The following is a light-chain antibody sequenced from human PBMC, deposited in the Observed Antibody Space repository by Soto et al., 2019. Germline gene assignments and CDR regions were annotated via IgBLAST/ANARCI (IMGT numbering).Light chain of an antibody. J-gene: IGKJ4*01. CDR2: GAT. V-gene: IGKV1D-16*01. Sequence: DIQMTQSPSSLSASVGDRVTITCRASEGITNWLAWYQQKPGKAPQSLIYGATDLQSGVPSRFSASGSGTEFTLTISSLQPEDFAVYYCQRYNNWPLTFGGGTKVESK. CDR1: EGITNW. CDR3: QRYNNWPLT.